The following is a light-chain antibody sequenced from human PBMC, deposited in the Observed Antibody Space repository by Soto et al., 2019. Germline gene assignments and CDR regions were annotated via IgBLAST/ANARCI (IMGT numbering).Light chain of an antibody. Sequence: QSALTQPASVSGSPGQSITISCTGTSSDVGGYNYVSWYQQHPGKAPKLMIYEVSNRPSGVSNRFSGSKSGNTASLTISGLQAEDEADHYCSAYTSSSTLWVFGGGTQLTVL. CDR1: SSDVGGYNY. J-gene: IGLJ3*02. CDR3: SAYTSSSTLWV. V-gene: IGLV2-14*01. CDR2: EVS.